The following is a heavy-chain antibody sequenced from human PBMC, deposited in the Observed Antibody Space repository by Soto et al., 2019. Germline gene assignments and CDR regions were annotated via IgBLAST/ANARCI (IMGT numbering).Heavy chain of an antibody. CDR1: GGSISTFY. J-gene: IGHJ6*02. V-gene: IGHV4-59*01. Sequence: QVQLQESGPGLVKPSETLSLTCTVSGGSISTFYWSWIWQPPGKGLEWIGYIYASGTPNYNPSLKIRVTITIDTSKNHDSLNLSSVTAADTAVYYCARNSGSYSPFYYGMDVWGQGTTVTVSS. D-gene: IGHD1-26*01. CDR3: ARNSGSYSPFYYGMDV. CDR2: IYASGTP.